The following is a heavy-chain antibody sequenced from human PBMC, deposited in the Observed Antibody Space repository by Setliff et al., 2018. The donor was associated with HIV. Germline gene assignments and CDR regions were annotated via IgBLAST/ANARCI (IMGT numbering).Heavy chain of an antibody. Sequence: ASVKVSCKASGYTFTGYYMHWVRQAPGQGLEWMGWINPNSGGTNYAQKFQGRVTMTRDTSISTAYMELNNLKFEDTAVYYCARARRDSYDRGRRNHYYIDVWGKGATVTVS. J-gene: IGHJ6*03. CDR3: ARARRDSYDRGRRNHYYIDV. CDR2: INPNSGGT. D-gene: IGHD3-22*01. V-gene: IGHV1-2*02. CDR1: GYTFTGYY.